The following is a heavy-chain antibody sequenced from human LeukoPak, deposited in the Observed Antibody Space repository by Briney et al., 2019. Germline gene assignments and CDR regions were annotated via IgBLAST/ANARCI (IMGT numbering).Heavy chain of an antibody. CDR2: IYYSGST. CDR1: GGSISSSSYY. J-gene: IGHJ4*02. V-gene: IGHV4-39*01. Sequence: TSETLSLTCTVSGGSISSSSYYWGWIRQPPGKGVEWIGSIYYSGSTYYNPSLKSRVTISVDTSKNQFSLKLSSVTAADTAVYYCARRQYYDILTWGQGTLVTVSS. D-gene: IGHD3-9*01. CDR3: ARRQYYDILT.